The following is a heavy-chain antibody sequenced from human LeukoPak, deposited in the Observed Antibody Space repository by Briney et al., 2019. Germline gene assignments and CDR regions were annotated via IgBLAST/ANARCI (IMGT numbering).Heavy chain of an antibody. CDR2: ISSSSSYI. J-gene: IGHJ4*02. D-gene: IGHD4-23*01. CDR3: ARDIATVVTDY. Sequence: PGGSLRLSCAASGFTFSSYSMNWVRQAPGKGLDWVSSISSSSSYIYYADSVKGRFTISRDNAKNSLYLQMNSLRAEDTAVYYCARDIATVVTDYWGQGTLVTVSS. CDR1: GFTFSSYS. V-gene: IGHV3-21*01.